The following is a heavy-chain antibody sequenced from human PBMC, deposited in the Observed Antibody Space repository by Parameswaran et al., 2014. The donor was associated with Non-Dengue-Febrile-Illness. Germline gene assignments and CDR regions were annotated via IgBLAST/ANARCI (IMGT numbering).Heavy chain of an antibody. J-gene: IGHJ4*02. V-gene: IGHV5-10-1*01. CDR3: ARSWYSSGWYVEKFDY. CDR2: IDPSDSYT. D-gene: IGHD6-19*01. Sequence: VRQMPGKGLEWMGRIDPSDSYTNYSPSFQGHVTISADKSISTAYLQWSSLKASDTAMYYCARSWYSSGWYVEKFDYWGQGTLVTVSS.